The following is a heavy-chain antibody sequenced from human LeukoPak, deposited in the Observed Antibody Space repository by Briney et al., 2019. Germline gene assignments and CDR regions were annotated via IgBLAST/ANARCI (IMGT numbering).Heavy chain of an antibody. V-gene: IGHV3-48*03. D-gene: IGHD2-21*02. CDR3: ARSYVVVTAIDAFDI. CDR2: ISSSGSTI. J-gene: IGHJ3*02. Sequence: GGSLRLSCAASGFTFSSYEMNWVRQAPGKGLEWVSYISSSGSTIYYADSVKGRFTISRDNAKNSLYLQMNSLRAEDTAVYYCARSYVVVTAIDAFDIWGQGTMVTVSS. CDR1: GFTFSSYE.